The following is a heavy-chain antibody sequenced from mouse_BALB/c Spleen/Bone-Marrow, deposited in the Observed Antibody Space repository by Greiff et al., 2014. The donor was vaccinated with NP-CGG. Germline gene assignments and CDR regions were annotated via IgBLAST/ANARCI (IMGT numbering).Heavy chain of an antibody. CDR1: GYTFTSYV. CDR2: INPYNDGT. Sequence: VQLKEPGPELAKPGASVKMSCKASGYTFTSYVMHWMRQKPGQGLEWIGYINPYNDGTKYNETFKGKATLTSDKSSSTAYMDLSSLTSEDSAVYFCARSEYFGSSYDYWGQGTTLTVSS. V-gene: IGHV1-14*01. J-gene: IGHJ2*01. CDR3: ARSEYFGSSYDY. D-gene: IGHD1-1*01.